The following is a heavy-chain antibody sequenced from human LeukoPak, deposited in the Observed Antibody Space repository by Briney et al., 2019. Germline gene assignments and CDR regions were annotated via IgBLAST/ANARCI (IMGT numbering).Heavy chain of an antibody. D-gene: IGHD5-24*01. CDR3: ATLERWPNPWDFQH. J-gene: IGHJ1*01. V-gene: IGHV1-69*05. CDR2: IIPIFGTA. CDR1: GGTFSSYA. Sequence: SAKVSCKASGGTFSSYAISWVRQAPGQGLEWMGGIIPIFGTANYAQKFQGRVTITTDESTSTAYMELSSLRSEDTAVYYCATLERWPNPWDFQHWGQGTLVTVSS.